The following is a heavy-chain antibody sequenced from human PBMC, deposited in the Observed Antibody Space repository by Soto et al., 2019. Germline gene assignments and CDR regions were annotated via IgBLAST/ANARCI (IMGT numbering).Heavy chain of an antibody. V-gene: IGHV6-1*01. CDR2: TYYRSKWYN. CDR3: ARAGDYDSWSGYTSQYYYYGMDV. CDR1: GDRVSSNSAA. D-gene: IGHD3-3*01. J-gene: IGHJ6*02. Sequence: SQTLSLTCVISGDRVSSNSAAWNWIRQSPSRGLEWLGRTYYRSKWYNDYAVSVKSRITINPDTSKNQFSLQLNSVTHEDTAVYYGARAGDYDSWSGYTSQYYYYGMDVWGQGTTVTVSS.